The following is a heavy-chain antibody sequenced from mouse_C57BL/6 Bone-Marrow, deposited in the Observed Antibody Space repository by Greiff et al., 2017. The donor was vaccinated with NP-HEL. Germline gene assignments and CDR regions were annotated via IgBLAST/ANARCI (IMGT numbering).Heavy chain of an antibody. CDR2: ISYDGSN. Sequence: EVKVEESGPGLVKPSQSLSLTCSVTGYSITSGYYWNWIRQFPGNKLEWMGYISYDGSNNYNPSLKNRISITRDTSKNQFFLKLNSVTTEDTATYYCARDDGSSYGYFDVWGTGTTVTVSS. J-gene: IGHJ1*03. D-gene: IGHD1-1*01. CDR1: GYSITSGYY. CDR3: ARDDGSSYGYFDV. V-gene: IGHV3-6*01.